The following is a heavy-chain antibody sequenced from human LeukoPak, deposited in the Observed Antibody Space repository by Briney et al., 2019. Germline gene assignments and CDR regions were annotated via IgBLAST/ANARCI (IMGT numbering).Heavy chain of an antibody. J-gene: IGHJ4*02. CDR3: ARQPHYYDTSAYYPSHFDY. CDR1: GGSITSNSHY. D-gene: IGHD3-22*01. V-gene: IGHV4-39*01. Sequence: PSETLSLTCTVSGGSITSNSHYGGWIRQPPGKGLEWIGSISYSGDTHYNPSLKSRVTLSVDTSKSQFSLNLSSLTAADTAVFYCARQPHYYDTSAYYPSHFDYWGLGSLVAV. CDR2: ISYSGDT.